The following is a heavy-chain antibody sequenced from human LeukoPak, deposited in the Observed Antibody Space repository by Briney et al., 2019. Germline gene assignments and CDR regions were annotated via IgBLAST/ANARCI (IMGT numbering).Heavy chain of an antibody. CDR2: INPNSGGT. J-gene: IGHJ4*02. Sequence: ASVKVSCKASGYTFTGYYMHWVRQAPGQGLEWMGWINPNSGGTNYAQKFQGRVTMTRDTSISTAYMELSRLRSDDTAVYYCARSGSDYVWGSYRPLDYWGQGTLVTVSS. V-gene: IGHV1-2*02. D-gene: IGHD3-16*02. CDR3: ARSGSDYVWGSYRPLDY. CDR1: GYTFTGYY.